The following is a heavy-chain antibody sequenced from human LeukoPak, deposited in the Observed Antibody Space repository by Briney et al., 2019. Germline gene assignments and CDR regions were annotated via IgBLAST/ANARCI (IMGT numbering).Heavy chain of an antibody. CDR1: GDSVSSNSAA. D-gene: IGHD1-26*01. J-gene: IGHJ5*02. CDR3: VGGNYWFDP. Sequence: SQTLSLTCAISGDSVSSNSAAWTWIRQSPSRGLEWLGRTYYRSKWYNDYAVPVKSRITINPDTSKNQFSLQLNSMTPEDTAVYYCVGGNYWFDPWGQGTLVTVSS. V-gene: IGHV6-1*01. CDR2: TYYRSKWYN.